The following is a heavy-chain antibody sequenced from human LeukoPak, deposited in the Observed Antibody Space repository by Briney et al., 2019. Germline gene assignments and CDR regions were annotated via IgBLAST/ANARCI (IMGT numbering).Heavy chain of an antibody. CDR2: INHSGST. D-gene: IGHD2-15*01. CDR1: GGSFSGYY. V-gene: IGHV4-34*01. CDR3: ADGTLEYCSGGRSYGARWVDY. J-gene: IGHJ4*02. Sequence: SETLSLTCAVYGGSFSGYYWCWIRQPPGKGLQWIGEINHSGSTNYNPSLQSRVTISVDTSKNKFSLKLSSVTAADTAVYYCADGTLEYCSGGRSYGARWVDYWGQGTLVTVSS.